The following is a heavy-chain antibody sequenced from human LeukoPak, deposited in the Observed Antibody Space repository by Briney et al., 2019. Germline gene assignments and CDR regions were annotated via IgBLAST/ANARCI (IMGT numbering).Heavy chain of an antibody. V-gene: IGHV3-30-3*01. CDR2: ISYDGSNK. D-gene: IGHD4-17*01. CDR3: ARVNLDYGDYVGYYFDY. Sequence: QPGGSLRLSCAASGYTFSSYAMHWVRQAPGKGLEWVAVISYDGSNKYYADSVKGRFTISRDNSKNTLYLQMNSLRAEDTAVYYCARVNLDYGDYVGYYFDYWGQGTLVTVSS. J-gene: IGHJ4*02. CDR1: GYTFSSYA.